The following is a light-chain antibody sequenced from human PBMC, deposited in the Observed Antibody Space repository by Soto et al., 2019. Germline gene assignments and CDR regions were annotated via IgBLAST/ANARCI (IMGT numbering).Light chain of an antibody. CDR2: DIS. V-gene: IGKV3-20*01. CDR3: QRSSA. Sequence: DIVLTQSPGTLSLSPGERATLSCRTSQSIDSNYLAWYQQKPGQAPRLLMYDISSRATGIPDRFSGSGSGTDFTLTISRLEPEDFAVYYCQRSSAFGQGTKVEIK. CDR1: QSIDSNY. J-gene: IGKJ1*01.